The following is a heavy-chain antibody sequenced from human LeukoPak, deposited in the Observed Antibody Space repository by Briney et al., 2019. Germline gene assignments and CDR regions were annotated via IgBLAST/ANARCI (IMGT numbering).Heavy chain of an antibody. CDR2: IHYSGNT. V-gene: IGHV4-30-4*01. Sequence: SQTLSLTCTVSGGSIGDYYWSWIRQPPGQGLEWLGYIHYSGNTYYNPSLKSRLIISIDASKNQFSLNLSSVTAADTAVYYCARESPPDAFDIGGRGTVVTVSS. CDR1: GGSIGDYY. J-gene: IGHJ3*02. CDR3: ARESPPDAFDI.